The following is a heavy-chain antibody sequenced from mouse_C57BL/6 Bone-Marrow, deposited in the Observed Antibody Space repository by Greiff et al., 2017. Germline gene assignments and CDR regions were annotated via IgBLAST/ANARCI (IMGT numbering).Heavy chain of an antibody. CDR2: IDPNSGGT. D-gene: IGHD2-4*01. V-gene: IGHV1-72*01. J-gene: IGHJ1*03. CDR1: GYTFTSYW. Sequence: QVQLQQPGAELVKPGASVKLSCKASGYTFTSYWMHWVKQRPGRGLEWIGRIDPNSGGTKYNEKFKSKATLTVDKPSSTAYMQLSSLTSEDSAVYYCARWSTMITPDWYFDVWGTGTTVTVSS. CDR3: ARWSTMITPDWYFDV.